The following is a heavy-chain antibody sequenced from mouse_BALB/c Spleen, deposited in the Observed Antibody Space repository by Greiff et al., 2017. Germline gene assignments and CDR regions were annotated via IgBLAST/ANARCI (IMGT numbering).Heavy chain of an antibody. J-gene: IGHJ2*01. CDR3: TRDGTPDYYGSSYGDY. D-gene: IGHD1-1*01. V-gene: IGHV5-6-4*01. CDR1: GFTFSSYT. Sequence: EVHLVESGGGLVKPGGSLKLSCAASGFTFSSYTMSWVRQTPEKRLEWVATISRGGSYTYYPDSVKGRFTISRDNAKNTLYLQMSSLKSEDTAMYYCTRDGTPDYYGSSYGDYWGQGTTLTVSS. CDR2: ISRGGSYT.